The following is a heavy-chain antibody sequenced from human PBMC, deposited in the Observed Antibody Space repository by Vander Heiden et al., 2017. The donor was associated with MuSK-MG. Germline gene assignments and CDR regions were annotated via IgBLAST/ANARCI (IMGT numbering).Heavy chain of an antibody. CDR3: ARGIKLAGWNYDVFDL. CDR1: GFTFSDYS. CDR2: ISTSSNYI. Sequence: EVQLVESGGGLVKPGGSLRLSCAASGFTFSDYSMNWVRQAPGKGLEWISFISTSSNYIYYADSLKGRFTISRDNAKNSLYLQMTSLRAEDTAVYYCARGIKLAGWNYDVFDLWGQGTLVTVSS. V-gene: IGHV3-21*01. J-gene: IGHJ3*01. D-gene: IGHD1-7*01.